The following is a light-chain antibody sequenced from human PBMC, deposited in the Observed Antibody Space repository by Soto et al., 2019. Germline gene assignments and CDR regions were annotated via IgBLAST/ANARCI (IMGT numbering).Light chain of an antibody. CDR1: QNVSTY. V-gene: IGKV3-11*01. Sequence: EIVLTQSPATLSLTTGESVTLSCRASQNVSTYLAWYQQKPGQAPRLLIYDASDRATGIPARFSGSGSVTDFTLTISSPEPEDSAVYYCQQRTNWLTFGPGTKVDIK. CDR2: DAS. J-gene: IGKJ3*01. CDR3: QQRTNWLT.